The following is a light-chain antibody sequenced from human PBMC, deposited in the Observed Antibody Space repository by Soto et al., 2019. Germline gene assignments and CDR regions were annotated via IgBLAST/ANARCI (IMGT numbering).Light chain of an antibody. CDR3: SSYATSTTLPYV. J-gene: IGLJ1*01. V-gene: IGLV2-14*01. Sequence: QSALTQPASVSGSPGQSITISCTGTSSDIGAYNYVSWCQQYPGKAPKLMIYDVSNRPSGVSNRFSGSKSGNTASLTISELQAEDEADYYCSSYATSTTLPYVFGTGTKLT. CDR1: SSDIGAYNY. CDR2: DVS.